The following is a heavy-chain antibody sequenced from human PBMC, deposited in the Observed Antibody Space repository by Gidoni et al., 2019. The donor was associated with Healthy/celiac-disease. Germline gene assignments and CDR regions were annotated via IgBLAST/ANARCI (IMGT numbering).Heavy chain of an antibody. CDR3: ASGWTVTDPYYFDD. Sequence: QLQLVQSGAEVKKPGSSVTVSCKASGGTFSHYAIGWVRQAPGQGLEWMGGIIPIFGTANYAQKFQGRVTITADKSTSTAYMELSSLRSEDTAVYYCASGWTVTDPYYFDDWGQGTLVTVSS. D-gene: IGHD4-17*01. V-gene: IGHV1-69*06. CDR1: GGTFSHYA. J-gene: IGHJ4*02. CDR2: IIPIFGTA.